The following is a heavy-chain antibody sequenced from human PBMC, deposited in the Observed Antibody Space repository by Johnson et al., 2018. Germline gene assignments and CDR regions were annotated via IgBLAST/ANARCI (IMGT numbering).Heavy chain of an antibody. CDR1: GFTFSDYA. D-gene: IGHD3-22*01. J-gene: IGHJ6*03. CDR3: AKDHDTSGDPYYYMDV. Sequence: VQLVQSGGGVVQPGGSLRLSCAASGFTFSDYAVSWVRQAPGKGLEWVSVVGRTGTTFYADSVKGRFTISRDNSKNTLYLQMSSLRVEDTAVYYCAKDHDTSGDPYYYMDVWGKGTTVTVSS. V-gene: IGHV3-23*04. CDR2: VGRTGTT.